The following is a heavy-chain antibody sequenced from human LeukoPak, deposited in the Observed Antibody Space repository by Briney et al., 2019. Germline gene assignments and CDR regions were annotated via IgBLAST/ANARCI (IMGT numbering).Heavy chain of an antibody. J-gene: IGHJ3*01. V-gene: IGHV3-48*03. Sequence: GGSLRLSCVASGFSISRYEMNWVRQAPGKGLEWVSYSSSGGDTTRYADSMKGRFTISRDNSENSLYLQMNSLRAEDTAVYYCAREYPVHDAFDVWGEGTMVTVSS. CDR3: AREYPVHDAFDV. CDR1: GFSISRYE. D-gene: IGHD6-6*01. CDR2: SSSGGDTT.